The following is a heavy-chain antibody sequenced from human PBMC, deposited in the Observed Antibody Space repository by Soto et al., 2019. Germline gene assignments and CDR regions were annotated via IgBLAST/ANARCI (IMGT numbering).Heavy chain of an antibody. J-gene: IGHJ3*02. CDR3: ARSQDTAMPIGDAFDI. CDR2: ISSSGSTI. V-gene: IGHV3-11*01. CDR1: GFTFCDYY. Sequence: PGGSPRLCCAACGFTFCDYYMSGIRQDPGKGLEWVSYISSSGSTIYYAVSVKGRFTISADKSISTAYLQWSSLKASDTAMYYCARSQDTAMPIGDAFDIWGQGTMVTVSS. D-gene: IGHD5-18*01.